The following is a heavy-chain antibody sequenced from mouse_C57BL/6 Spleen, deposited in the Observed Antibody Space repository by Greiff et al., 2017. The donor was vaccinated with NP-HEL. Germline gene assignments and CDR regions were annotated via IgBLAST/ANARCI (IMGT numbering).Heavy chain of an antibody. D-gene: IGHD1-1*02. Sequence: EVQVVESGGGLVKPGGSLKLSCAASGFTFSDYGMHWVRQAPEKGLEWVAYISSGSSTIYYADTVKGRFTISRDNAKNTLFLQMTSRRSEDTAMYYCERNYGLPPFDYWGQGTTLTVSS. V-gene: IGHV5-17*01. J-gene: IGHJ2*01. CDR3: ERNYGLPPFDY. CDR2: ISSGSSTI. CDR1: GFTFSDYG.